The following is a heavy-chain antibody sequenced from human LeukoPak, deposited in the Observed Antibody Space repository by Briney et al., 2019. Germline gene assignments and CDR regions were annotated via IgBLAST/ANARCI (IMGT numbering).Heavy chain of an antibody. Sequence: GGSLRLSCAASGFTFSDYYMGWIRQAPGKGLEWVSYINSSGSTIYYADSVKGRFTISRDNAKNSLYLQMNSLRAEDTAVYYCARGRGGDYAYYYYYYYMDVWGKGTTVTVSS. CDR3: ARGRGGDYAYYYYYYYMDV. J-gene: IGHJ6*03. D-gene: IGHD4-17*01. V-gene: IGHV3-11*04. CDR2: INSSGSTI. CDR1: GFTFSDYY.